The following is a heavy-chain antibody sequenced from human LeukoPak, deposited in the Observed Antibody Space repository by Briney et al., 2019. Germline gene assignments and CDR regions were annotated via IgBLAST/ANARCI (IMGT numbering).Heavy chain of an antibody. CDR1: GASISSWY. CDR3: ARGTQFGELHYFDY. J-gene: IGHJ4*02. V-gene: IGHV4-59*01. CDR2: IYGSGNT. Sequence: SETLSLTCTVSGASISSWYWSWIRRPPGKGLEWIGYIYGSGNTNYNPSLKSRVTISVDTSKNQFSLKLSSVTAADTAVYYCARGTQFGELHYFDYWGQGTLVTVSS. D-gene: IGHD3-10*01.